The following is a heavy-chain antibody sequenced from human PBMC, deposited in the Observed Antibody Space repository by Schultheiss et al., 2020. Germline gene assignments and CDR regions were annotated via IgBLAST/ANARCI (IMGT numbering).Heavy chain of an antibody. V-gene: IGHV4-31*01. CDR2: IYYSGST. J-gene: IGHJ3*02. D-gene: IGHD5-18*01. Sequence: SQTLSLTCTVSGGSISSGGYYWSWIRQHPGKGLEWIGYIYYSGSTYYNPSLKSLVTISVDTSKNQFSLKLSSVTAADTAVYYCARVDTAMVTGFGAFDIWGQGTMVTVS. CDR1: GGSISSGGYY. CDR3: ARVDTAMVTGFGAFDI.